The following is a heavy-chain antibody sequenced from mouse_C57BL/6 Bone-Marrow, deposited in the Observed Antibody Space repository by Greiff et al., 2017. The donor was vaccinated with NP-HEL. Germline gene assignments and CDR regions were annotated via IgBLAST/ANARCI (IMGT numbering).Heavy chain of an antibody. CDR2: INYDGSST. V-gene: IGHV5-16*01. D-gene: IGHD2-4*01. Sequence: EVMLVESEGGLVQPGSSMKLSCTASGFTFSDYYMAWVRQVPEKGLEWVANINYDGSSTYYLDSLKSRFIISRDNAENILYLQMRSLKSEDTATYYCAREGGLRRRTYAMDYWGQGTSVTVSS. J-gene: IGHJ4*01. CDR1: GFTFSDYY. CDR3: AREGGLRRRTYAMDY.